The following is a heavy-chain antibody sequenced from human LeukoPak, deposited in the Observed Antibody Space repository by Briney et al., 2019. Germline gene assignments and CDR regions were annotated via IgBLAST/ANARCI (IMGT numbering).Heavy chain of an antibody. CDR1: GGSISSYY. Sequence: SETLSLTCTASGGSISSYYWSWIRQPPGKGLEWIGYIYYSGSTNYNPSLKSRVTISVDTSKNQFSLKLSSVTAADTAVYYCARHMEDIVLMVSYYYMYVWGKGTTVTVSS. CDR3: ARHMEDIVLMVSYYYMYV. J-gene: IGHJ6*03. CDR2: IYYSGST. D-gene: IGHD2-8*01. V-gene: IGHV4-59*01.